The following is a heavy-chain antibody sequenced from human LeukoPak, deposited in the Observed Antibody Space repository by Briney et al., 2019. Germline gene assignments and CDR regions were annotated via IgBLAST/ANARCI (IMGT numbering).Heavy chain of an antibody. V-gene: IGHV4-39*01. J-gene: IGHJ4*02. CDR3: ARSDYGSGSYPLYY. CDR2: IYYSGST. Sequence: PSETLSLTCTVSGGSISSSSYHWGWIRQPPGKGLEWIGSIYYSGSTYYNPSLKSRVTISVDTSKNQFSLKLSTVTDADTAVYYCARSDYGSGSYPLYYWGQGTLVTVSS. D-gene: IGHD3-10*01. CDR1: GGSISSSSYH.